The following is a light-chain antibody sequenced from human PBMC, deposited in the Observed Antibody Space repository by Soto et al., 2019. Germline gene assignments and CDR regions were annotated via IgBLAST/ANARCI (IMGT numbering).Light chain of an antibody. CDR2: AAS. V-gene: IGKV1-39*01. J-gene: IGKJ1*01. CDR1: QSISSY. CDR3: QQSYRTPTVT. Sequence: DIQMTQSPSSLSASVGDRVTITCRASQSISSYLNWYQQKPGKAPKLLIYAASSLQSGVPSRFSGSGSGTDFTLTISSLQPEDFATYYCQQSYRTPTVTFGQGTKVDIK.